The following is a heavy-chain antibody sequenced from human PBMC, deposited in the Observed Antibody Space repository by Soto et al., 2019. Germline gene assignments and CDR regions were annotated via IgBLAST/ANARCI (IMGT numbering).Heavy chain of an antibody. CDR3: ARHNIGSGWYGGASTGPLKVYYYGMDV. Sequence: GESLKISCKGSGHSFTSYWIGWVRQMPGKGLEWMGIIYPGDSDTRYSPSFQGQVTISADKSISTAYLQWSSLKASDTAMYYCARHNIGSGWYGGASTGPLKVYYYGMDVWGQGTTVTVSS. D-gene: IGHD6-19*01. J-gene: IGHJ6*02. CDR2: IYPGDSDT. V-gene: IGHV5-51*01. CDR1: GHSFTSYW.